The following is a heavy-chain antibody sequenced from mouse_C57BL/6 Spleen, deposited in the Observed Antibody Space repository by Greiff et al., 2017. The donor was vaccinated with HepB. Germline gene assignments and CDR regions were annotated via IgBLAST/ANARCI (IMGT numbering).Heavy chain of an antibody. CDR2: INPYNGGT. CDR3: ARSVRVVPFDY. V-gene: IGHV1-19*01. J-gene: IGHJ2*01. Sequence: EVQLQQSGPVLVKPGASVKMSCKASGYTFTDYYMNWVKQSHGKSLEWIGVINPYNGGTSYNQKFKGKATLTVDKSSSTAYMELNSLTSEDSAVYYCARSVRVVPFDYWGQGTTLTVSS. D-gene: IGHD1-1*01. CDR1: GYTFTDYY.